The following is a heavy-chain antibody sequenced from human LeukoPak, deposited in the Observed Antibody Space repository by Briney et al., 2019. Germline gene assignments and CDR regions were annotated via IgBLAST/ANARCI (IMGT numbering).Heavy chain of an antibody. V-gene: IGHV3-7*01. D-gene: IGHD6-6*01. CDR1: GFTFSSYW. CDR3: ARVRIAARPGIDY. CDR2: IKQDGSEK. J-gene: IGHJ4*02. Sequence: GGSLRLSCAASGFTFSSYWMSWVRQAPGKGLEWVANIKQDGSEKYYVDSVKGRFTISRDNAKNLLYLQMNSLRAEDTAVYYCARVRIAARPGIDYWGQGTLVTVSS.